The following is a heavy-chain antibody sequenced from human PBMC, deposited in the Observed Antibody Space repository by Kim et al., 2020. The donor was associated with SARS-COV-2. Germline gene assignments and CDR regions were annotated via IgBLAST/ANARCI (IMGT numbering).Heavy chain of an antibody. CDR1: GGSCSGYY. CDR2: INHSGST. V-gene: IGHV4-34*01. D-gene: IGHD3-22*01. Sequence: SETLSLTCAVYGGSCSGYYWSWIRQPPGKGLEWIGEINHSGSTNYNPSLTSRVTISVDTSKNQFSLRLSSVTAADTAVYYCARGRRYYDSSGYHNPRSLQPRSFLDYWGQGTLVTVSS. J-gene: IGHJ4*02. CDR3: ARGRRYYDSSGYHNPRSLQPRSFLDY.